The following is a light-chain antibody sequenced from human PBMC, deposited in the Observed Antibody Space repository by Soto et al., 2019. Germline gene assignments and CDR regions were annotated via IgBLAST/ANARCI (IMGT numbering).Light chain of an antibody. CDR1: SSDVGGYNR. CDR3: TSYASGSAYV. Sequence: QSVLTQPPSVSGSPGQSVAISCTGTSSDVGGYNRVSWYQQAPGKAPTLLIYDVSNRSSGGSTRFSGSKSGNTASLTISGLQAEDEADYYCTSYASGSAYVFGPGTKLTVL. V-gene: IGLV2-18*02. J-gene: IGLJ1*01. CDR2: DVS.